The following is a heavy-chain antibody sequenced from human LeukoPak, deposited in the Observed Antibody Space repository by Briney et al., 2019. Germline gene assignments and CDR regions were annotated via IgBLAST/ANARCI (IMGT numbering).Heavy chain of an antibody. Sequence: SETLSLTCTVSGGSISTYYWSWLRQPAGKGLEWIGRIYSSATTNLNPSLKSRVTLSIDASKNQVSLRLSSVTAADTAVYYCARGRYCTATICGGGDAFDIWGQGTVVTVPS. V-gene: IGHV4-4*07. J-gene: IGHJ3*02. CDR3: ARGRYCTATICGGGDAFDI. D-gene: IGHD2-8*02. CDR1: GGSISTYY. CDR2: IYSSATT.